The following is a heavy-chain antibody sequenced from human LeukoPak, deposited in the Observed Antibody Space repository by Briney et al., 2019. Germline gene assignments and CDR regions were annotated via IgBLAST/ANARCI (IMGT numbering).Heavy chain of an antibody. CDR3: ARESRNLEYSYGSLDAFDI. CDR1: GGSIISSTYY. V-gene: IGHV4-39*02. D-gene: IGHD5-18*01. CDR2: IYYSGTT. Sequence: SETLSLTCTVSGGSIISSTYYWGWIRQPPGKGLEWLGSIYYSGTTYYNPSLKSRVIISVDTSKNEFSLKLSSVTAADTAVYYCARESRNLEYSYGSLDAFDIWGQGTMVTVSS. J-gene: IGHJ3*02.